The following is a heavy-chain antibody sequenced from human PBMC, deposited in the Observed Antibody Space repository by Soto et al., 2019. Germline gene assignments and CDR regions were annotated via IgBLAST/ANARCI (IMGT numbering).Heavy chain of an antibody. CDR3: ANLEGYYYCHDVDV. J-gene: IGHJ6*02. CDR1: GFSFSSCC. CDR2: ISYDGSEK. Sequence: PGGSLRLSCTASGFSFSSCCMHWVRQAPGKGLEWLAVISYDGSEKYYADSVKGRFSISRDNSKNTLYLQMNSLRTEDTAVYSCANLEGYYYCHDVDVWGQGTTVTVSS. V-gene: IGHV3-30*18.